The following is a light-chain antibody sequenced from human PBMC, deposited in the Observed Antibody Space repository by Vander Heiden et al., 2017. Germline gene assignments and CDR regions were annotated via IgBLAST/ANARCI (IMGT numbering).Light chain of an antibody. V-gene: IGLV2-14*01. CDR2: DVS. CDR1: SSDVGGYNY. CDR3: SSYTSSSTLNLV. J-gene: IGLJ3*02. Sequence: SALTQRASVSGPPGQSITISCTGTSSDVGGYNYVSWSQQHPGKAPKLMIYDVSNRTAGVANGFSGSKSGNTASPTISGLQAEDEADYDCSSYTSSSTLNLVFGGGTKLTVL.